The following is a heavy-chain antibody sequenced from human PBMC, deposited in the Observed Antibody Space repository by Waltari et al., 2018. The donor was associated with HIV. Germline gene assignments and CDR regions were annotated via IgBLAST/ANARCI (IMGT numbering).Heavy chain of an antibody. Sequence: QVTLRESGPALVKPTQTLTLTCTFSGFSLSTSGMCVSWIRQPPGKALEWLARIDWDDDKYYSTSLKTRLTISKDTSKNQVVLTMTNMDPVDTATYYCARMMDIVVVPAADEFDYWGQGTLVTVSS. V-gene: IGHV2-70*15. D-gene: IGHD2-2*03. CDR3: ARMMDIVVVPAADEFDY. CDR2: IDWDDDK. CDR1: GFSLSTSGMC. J-gene: IGHJ4*02.